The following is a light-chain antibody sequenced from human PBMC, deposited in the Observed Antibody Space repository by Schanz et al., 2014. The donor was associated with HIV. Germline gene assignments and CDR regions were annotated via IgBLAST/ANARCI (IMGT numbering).Light chain of an antibody. CDR3: SSHAGRNSFVV. V-gene: IGLV2-14*03. CDR1: NSDIGAYNY. J-gene: IGLJ2*01. Sequence: QFALTQPASVSGSPGQSIAISCTGTNSDIGAYNYVSWYQQHPDKAPKLIIYDVNNRPSGVSNRFSGSKSGNTASLTISGLQAEDEADYYCSSHAGRNSFVVFGGGTKLTVL. CDR2: DVN.